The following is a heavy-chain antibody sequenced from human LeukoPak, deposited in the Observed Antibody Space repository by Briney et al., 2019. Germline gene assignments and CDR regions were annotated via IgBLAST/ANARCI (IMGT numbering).Heavy chain of an antibody. J-gene: IGHJ4*02. CDR3: ARSRCRGSSCFFDY. CDR1: GFTFSSYA. Sequence: GGSLRLSCAASGFTFSSYAMHWVRQAPGKGLEWVAVISSDGSNNYYADSVKGRFTISRDNAKNSLFLEMSSLRVEDTAVYYCARSRCRGSSCFFDYWVLGALVTVSS. D-gene: IGHD2-15*01. V-gene: IGHV3-30*04. CDR2: ISSDGSNN.